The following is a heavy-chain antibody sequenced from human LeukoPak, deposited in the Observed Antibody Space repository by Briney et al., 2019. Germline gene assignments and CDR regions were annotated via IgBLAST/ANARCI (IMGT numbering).Heavy chain of an antibody. CDR1: GYTFTSYD. J-gene: IGHJ4*02. CDR3: ARVGSSSGYYFDY. V-gene: IGHV1-8*01. D-gene: IGHD6-13*01. CDR2: MNPNSGNT. Sequence: ASVKVSCTASGYTFTSYDINWVRQATGQGLEWMGWMNPNSGNTGYAQKFQGRVTMTRNTSISTAYMELSSLRSEDTAVYYCARVGSSSGYYFDYWGQGTLVTVSS.